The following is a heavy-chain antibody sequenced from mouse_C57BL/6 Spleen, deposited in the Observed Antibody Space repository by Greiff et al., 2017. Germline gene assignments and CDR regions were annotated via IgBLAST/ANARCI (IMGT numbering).Heavy chain of an antibody. CDR1: GYSITSGYY. CDR2: ISYDGSN. CDR3: ARPYGNYLAWFAY. V-gene: IGHV3-6*01. J-gene: IGHJ3*01. D-gene: IGHD2-1*01. Sequence: VQLQQSGPGLVKPSQSLSLTCSVTGYSITSGYYWNWIRQFPGNKLEWMGYISYDGSNNYNPSLKNRISITRDTSKNQFFLKLNSVTTEDTATYYCARPYGNYLAWFAYWGQGTLVTVSA.